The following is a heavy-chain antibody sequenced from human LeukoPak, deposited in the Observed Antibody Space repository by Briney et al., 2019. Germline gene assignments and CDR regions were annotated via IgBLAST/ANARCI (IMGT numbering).Heavy chain of an antibody. D-gene: IGHD5-12*01. CDR1: GFTFSSYS. V-gene: IGHV3-21*01. CDR2: ISSSSSYI. Sequence: GGSLRFSCAASGFTFSSYSMNWVRQAPGKGLEWVSSISSSSSYIYYADSVKGRFTISRDNAKNSLYLQMNSLRAEDTAVYYCARALKLNIVATTGEYDYWGQGTLVTVPS. J-gene: IGHJ4*02. CDR3: ARALKLNIVATTGEYDY.